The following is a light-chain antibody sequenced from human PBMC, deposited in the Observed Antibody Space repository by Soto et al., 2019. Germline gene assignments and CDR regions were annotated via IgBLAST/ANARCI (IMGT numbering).Light chain of an antibody. CDR3: QRRSNWPSVT. V-gene: IGKV3-11*01. CDR1: QSVSSS. J-gene: IGKJ4*01. CDR2: DAS. Sequence: EIVLTQSPVTLSLSPGNRATLSCRASQSVSSSLAWYQHQPGQAPRLLIYDASNRATGIPARFSGSGSGTHFTLSISSLEPEDFAVYYCQRRSNWPSVTFGGGTKLEIK.